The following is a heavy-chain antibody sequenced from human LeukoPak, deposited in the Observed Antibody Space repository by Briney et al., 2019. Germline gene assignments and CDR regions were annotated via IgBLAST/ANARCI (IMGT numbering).Heavy chain of an antibody. V-gene: IGHV3-66*02. D-gene: IGHD1-14*01. CDR3: ASNRLTVDALDI. CDR2: IYSGGST. Sequence: GGSLRLSCAASGFTVSSNYMSWVRQAPGKGLEWVSVIYSGGSTYYADSVKGRFTISRDNSKNTLYLQMNSLRAEDTAVYYCASNRLTVDALDIWGQGTMVTVSS. J-gene: IGHJ3*02. CDR1: GFTVSSNY.